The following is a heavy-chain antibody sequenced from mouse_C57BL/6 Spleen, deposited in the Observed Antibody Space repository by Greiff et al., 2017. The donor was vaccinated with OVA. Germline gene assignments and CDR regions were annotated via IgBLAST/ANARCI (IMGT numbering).Heavy chain of an antibody. J-gene: IGHJ2*01. CDR3: AREDCSGYSYCDY. D-gene: IGHD3-2*02. Sequence: VQLKESGPGMVKPSQSLSLTCTVTGYSITSGYDWHWIRHFPGNKLEWMGYLSYSGSTNYNPSLTSRIAITHDTSKTHIFMKLSSRTTEDAATYYCAREDCSGYSYCDYWGQGTTLTVSS. CDR2: LSYSGST. CDR1: GYSITSGYD. V-gene: IGHV3-1*01.